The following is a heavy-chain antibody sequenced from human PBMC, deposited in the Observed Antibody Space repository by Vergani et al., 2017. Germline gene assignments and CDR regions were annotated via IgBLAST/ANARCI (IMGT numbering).Heavy chain of an antibody. J-gene: IGHJ4*02. D-gene: IGHD3-3*01. CDR2: ISYDGSNK. Sequence: QVQLVESGGGVVQPGRSLRLSCAASGFTFSSYAMHWVRQAPGKVLEWVAVISYDGSNKYYADSVEGRFTISRDNSKNTLYLQMNSLRAEDTAVYYCARSGYYDVWSADYWGQGTLVTVSS. V-gene: IGHV3-30-3*01. CDR1: GFTFSSYA. CDR3: ARSGYYDVWSADY.